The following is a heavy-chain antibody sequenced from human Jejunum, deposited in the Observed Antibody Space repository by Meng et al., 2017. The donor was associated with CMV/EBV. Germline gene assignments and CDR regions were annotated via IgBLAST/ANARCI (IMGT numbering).Heavy chain of an antibody. CDR3: ASTGPLYGLYFCY. D-gene: IGHD2-8*01. CDR1: GRSFRNAW. J-gene: IGHJ4*02. CDR2: TNEDGSDK. Sequence: SGRSFRNAWMIGGRRAPGKGLEWVAKTNEDGSDKYYVDSVKGRFTIFRDNAKNSVYLQMNSLRAEDTAVYYCASTGPLYGLYFCYWGQGTLVTVSS. V-gene: IGHV3-7*01.